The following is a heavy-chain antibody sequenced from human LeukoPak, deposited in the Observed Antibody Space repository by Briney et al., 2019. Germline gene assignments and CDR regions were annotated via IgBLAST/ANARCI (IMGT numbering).Heavy chain of an antibody. D-gene: IGHD3-22*01. V-gene: IGHV1-18*01. CDR1: GYTFTSYG. J-gene: IGHJ3*02. CDR2: ISAYNGNT. Sequence: ASVKVSCKASGYTFTSYGISWVRQAPGQGLEWMGWISAYNGNTNYAQKLQGRVTMTTDTSTSTAYMELRSLRSDDTAVYYCARYSREYYYDSSPTNAFDIWGPGTMITVSS. CDR3: ARYSREYYYDSSPTNAFDI.